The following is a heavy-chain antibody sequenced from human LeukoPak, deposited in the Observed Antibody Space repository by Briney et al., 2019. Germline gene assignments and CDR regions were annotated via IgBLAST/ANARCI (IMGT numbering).Heavy chain of an antibody. J-gene: IGHJ4*02. Sequence: ASVKVSCKASGYTFTGYYMHWVRQAPGQGLEWMGWINPNSGGTNYAQKLQGRVTMTRDTSISTAYMELSRLRSDDTAVYYCARDPRGFWSGYSDPHFDYWGQGTLVTVSS. CDR2: INPNSGGT. CDR3: ARDPRGFWSGYSDPHFDY. CDR1: GYTFTGYY. V-gene: IGHV1-2*02. D-gene: IGHD3-3*01.